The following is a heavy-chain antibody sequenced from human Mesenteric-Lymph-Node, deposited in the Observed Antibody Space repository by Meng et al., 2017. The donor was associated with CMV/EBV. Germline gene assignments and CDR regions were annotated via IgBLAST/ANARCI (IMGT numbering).Heavy chain of an antibody. V-gene: IGHV5-51*01. CDR2: IYPGDSDI. D-gene: IGHD1-26*01. J-gene: IGHJ6*02. Sequence: GESLKISCKGSGYSFTSYWIGWVRQMSGKGLEWMGIIYPGDSDIRYSPSFQGQVTISVDKSISTAYLQWNSLKASDTAMYYCARLGDIGSYYYYYGMDVWGQGTTVTVSS. CDR3: ARLGDIGSYYYYYGMDV. CDR1: GYSFTSYW.